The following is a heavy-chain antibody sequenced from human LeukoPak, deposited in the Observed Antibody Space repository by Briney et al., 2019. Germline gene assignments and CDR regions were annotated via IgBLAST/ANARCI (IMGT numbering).Heavy chain of an antibody. CDR2: IRSKTDGGTT. V-gene: IGHV3-15*01. CDR1: GFTFSSYS. J-gene: IGHJ4*02. Sequence: PGESLKLTCAASGFTFSSYSLNWVRQAPGKGLEWVGRIRSKTDGGTTDYAAPVKGRFTISRDDSKNTLYLQMNSLKTEDTAVYYCTTVERDILYYFDAWGQGTLVTVSS. CDR3: TTVERDILYYFDA. D-gene: IGHD2-15*01.